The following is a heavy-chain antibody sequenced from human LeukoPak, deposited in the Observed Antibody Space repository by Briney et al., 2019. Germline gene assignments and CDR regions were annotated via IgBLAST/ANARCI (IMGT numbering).Heavy chain of an antibody. CDR2: VHYSGST. CDR3: AGHEAVAVYDSSGFHKHLNWFDP. CDR1: SGSISISTYY. V-gene: IGHV4-39*01. Sequence: KPSETLSLTCTVSSGSISISTYYWGWVRQPPGKGLEWIGSVHYSGSTYYNPSLKSRGTISVDTSKNQFSLKLRSLTAADTAVYYCAGHEAVAVYDSSGFHKHLNWFDPWGQGTLVTVSS. D-gene: IGHD3-22*01. J-gene: IGHJ5*02.